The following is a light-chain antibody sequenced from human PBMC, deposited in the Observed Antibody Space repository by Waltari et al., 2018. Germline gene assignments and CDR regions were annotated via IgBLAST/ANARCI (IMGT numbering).Light chain of an antibody. J-gene: IGKJ2*01. Sequence: DIVMTQSPDSLAASLGEKATINCKSNQSLLYNSNNKNYLAWYQQKPGQPLKLFFYWASSRESGVPDRFSGSGSGTDFTLTIGSLQAEDVAVYYCQQYYTAPYTFGQGTKLEIK. CDR3: QQYYTAPYT. V-gene: IGKV4-1*01. CDR1: QSLLYNSNNKNY. CDR2: WAS.